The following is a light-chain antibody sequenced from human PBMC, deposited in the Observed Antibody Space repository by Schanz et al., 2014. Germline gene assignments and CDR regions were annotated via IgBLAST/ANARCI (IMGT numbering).Light chain of an antibody. J-gene: IGKJ4*01. CDR2: DAS. V-gene: IGKV3-11*01. CDR3: QQRSNWPPTIT. Sequence: EIVLTQSPATVSLSPGERATLSCRASQSVSSSYLAWYQQKPGQAPRLLIYDASNRATGIPARFSGSGSGTDFTLTISSLEPEDFALYYCQQRSNWPPTITFGGGTKVEIK. CDR1: QSVSSSY.